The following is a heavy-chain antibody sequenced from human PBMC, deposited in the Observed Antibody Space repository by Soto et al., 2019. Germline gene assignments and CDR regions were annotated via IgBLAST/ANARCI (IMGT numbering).Heavy chain of an antibody. CDR1: GGTFGSDA. D-gene: IGHD3-22*01. CDR2: IIPIFGTT. Sequence: GAAVKVSCKASGGTFGSDAITWARQAPGQGLGWVGRIIPIFGTTNYAQNLQGRVTISADKSTLTSYMELHSLTSDDTALYYCARDRTDSGYYTNWLDPWGQGTQVTVSS. J-gene: IGHJ5*02. CDR3: ARDRTDSGYYTNWLDP. V-gene: IGHV1-69*06.